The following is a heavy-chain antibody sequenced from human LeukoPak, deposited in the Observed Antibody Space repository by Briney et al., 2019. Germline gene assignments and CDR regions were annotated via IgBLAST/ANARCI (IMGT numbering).Heavy chain of an antibody. Sequence: KTSETLSLTCTVSGVSISAIPYYWGWIRKPPGKGLEWIGSVYYPGTTYYNPSLKTRVTISVDTSKSQFSLKVSSVTAADTAVYYCARHRRYTTGSEEYDYWGQGTLVTVSS. V-gene: IGHV4-39*01. CDR3: ARHRRYTTGSEEYDY. CDR1: GVSISAIPYY. D-gene: IGHD2-8*02. J-gene: IGHJ4*02. CDR2: VYYPGTT.